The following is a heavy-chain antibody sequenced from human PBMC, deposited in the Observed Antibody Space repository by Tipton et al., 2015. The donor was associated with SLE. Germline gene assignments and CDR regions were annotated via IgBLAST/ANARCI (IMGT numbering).Heavy chain of an antibody. V-gene: IGHV3-30*04. Sequence: SLRLSCAASGFTFSSYAMHWVRQAPGEGLEWVAVISYDGSNKYYADSVKGRFTISRDDSKNTLYLQTNSLKTEDTAAYYCTTDGGTPDAFDIWGQGTMVTVSS. D-gene: IGHD4-23*01. CDR2: ISYDGSNK. CDR3: TTDGGTPDAFDI. J-gene: IGHJ3*02. CDR1: GFTFSSYA.